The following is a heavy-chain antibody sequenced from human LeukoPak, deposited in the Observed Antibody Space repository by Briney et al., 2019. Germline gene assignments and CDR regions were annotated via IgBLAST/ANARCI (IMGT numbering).Heavy chain of an antibody. J-gene: IGHJ4*02. CDR1: GFTFSRYW. CDR3: AREKELSS. V-gene: IGHV3-7*04. Sequence: PGGSLRLSCAASGFTFSRYWMNWVHQAPGKGLEWVANIKEDGSEKYYVDSVKGRFTISRDNAKNSLYLQMNSLRAEDTAVYYCAREKELSSWGQGTLVTVSS. CDR2: IKEDGSEK. D-gene: IGHD3-16*02.